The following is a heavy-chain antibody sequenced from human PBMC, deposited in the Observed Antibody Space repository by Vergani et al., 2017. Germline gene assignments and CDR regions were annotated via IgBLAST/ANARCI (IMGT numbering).Heavy chain of an antibody. J-gene: IGHJ4*02. CDR2: ITPQNGGT. Sequence: QVQLVQSGAEVKKPGAAVKVSCKASGYYFTDNYLHLVRQAPGQGLEWGGRITPQNGGTQYAEKFKGRVTMTSDTSITPAYMKLTSLTSDDTAVYHCVRGGTFDSSFNWGQRTVVTVPP. V-gene: IGHV1-2*02. CDR1: GYYFTDNY. D-gene: IGHD3-9*01. CDR3: VRGGTFDSSFN.